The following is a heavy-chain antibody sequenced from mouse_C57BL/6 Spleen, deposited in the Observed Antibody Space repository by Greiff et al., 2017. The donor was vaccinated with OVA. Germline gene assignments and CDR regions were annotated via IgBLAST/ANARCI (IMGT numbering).Heavy chain of an antibody. CDR1: GYTFTDYY. CDR3: AVYSNYTFDY. Sequence: VQLQQSGPELVKPGASVKISCKASGYTFTDYYMHWVKQSHGKSLEWIGDINPNNGGTSYNQKFKGKATLTVDKSSSTAYMELRSLTSEDSAVYESAVYSNYTFDYWGQGTTLTGSS. J-gene: IGHJ2*01. CDR2: INPNNGGT. V-gene: IGHV1-26*01. D-gene: IGHD2-5*01.